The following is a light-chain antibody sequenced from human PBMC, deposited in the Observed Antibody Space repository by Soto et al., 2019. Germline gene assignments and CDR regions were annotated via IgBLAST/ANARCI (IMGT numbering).Light chain of an antibody. Sequence: QSVLTQPPSASGTPGQRVTISWSGSFSNIGSNFVFWYQQLPGTSPKLLIQDNSQRPSGVPDRFSGSKSGSSASLAISGLRSEDEADYYCATWDDNVSGPVFGTGTKVTAL. CDR3: ATWDDNVSGPV. V-gene: IGLV1-47*02. CDR2: DNS. CDR1: FSNIGSNF. J-gene: IGLJ1*01.